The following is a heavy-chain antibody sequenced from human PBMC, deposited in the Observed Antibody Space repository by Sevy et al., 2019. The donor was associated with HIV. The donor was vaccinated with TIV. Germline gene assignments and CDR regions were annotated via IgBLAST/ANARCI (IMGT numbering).Heavy chain of an antibody. Sequence: GESLKISCKGSGYSFTSYWIGWVRQMPGKGLEWLGIIYPGDSDTRYSTSFQGQVTISADKPISTAYLQWTSRKASDTAMYYCARTSCSGGSCYLDAFDIWGQGTMVTVSS. CDR2: IYPGDSDT. CDR1: GYSFTSYW. V-gene: IGHV5-51*04. CDR3: ARTSCSGGSCYLDAFDI. D-gene: IGHD2-15*01. J-gene: IGHJ3*02.